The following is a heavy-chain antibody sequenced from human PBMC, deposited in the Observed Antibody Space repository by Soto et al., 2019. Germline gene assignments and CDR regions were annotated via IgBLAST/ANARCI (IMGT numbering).Heavy chain of an antibody. CDR3: ARQDIVVVPAAIGSGYYYYGMDV. CDR1: GYSFTRYW. D-gene: IGHD2-2*01. CDR2: IYPGDSDT. Sequence: GESLKISCQGSGYSFTRYWIGWVRQMPGKGLEWMGIIYPGDSDTRYSPSFQGQVTISADKSISTAYLQWSSLKASDTAMYYCARQDIVVVPAAIGSGYYYYGMDVWGQGTTVTVSS. J-gene: IGHJ6*02. V-gene: IGHV5-51*01.